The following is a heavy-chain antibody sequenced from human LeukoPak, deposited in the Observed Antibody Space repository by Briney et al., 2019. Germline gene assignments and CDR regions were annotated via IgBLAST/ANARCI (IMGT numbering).Heavy chain of an antibody. V-gene: IGHV3-23*01. CDR3: AKPIGYDSSGYYPDDAFDI. Sequence: TGRSLRLSCAPSGFTFTTYGISWVRQAPGKGLESFSAISGSVGSTYYADSVKGRLTISRDNSKNTLYLQMNSLRAEDTAVYYCAKPIGYDSSGYYPDDAFDIWGQGTMVTVSS. D-gene: IGHD3-22*01. CDR1: GFTFTTYG. CDR2: ISGSVGST. J-gene: IGHJ3*02.